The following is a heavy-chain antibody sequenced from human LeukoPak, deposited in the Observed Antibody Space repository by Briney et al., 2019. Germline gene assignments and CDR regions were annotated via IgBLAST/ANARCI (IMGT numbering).Heavy chain of an antibody. CDR2: MYHSRST. Sequence: SETLSLTCAVSGGSISSDGYSWSWIRQPPGKGLEWIGYMYHSRSTYYNPSLKSRVTMSVDRSKNQFSLKLTSVTAADTAVYYCARSTPVTYNFDYWGQGTLVTVSS. CDR3: ARSTPVTYNFDY. D-gene: IGHD4-17*01. V-gene: IGHV4-30-2*01. CDR1: GGSISSDGYS. J-gene: IGHJ4*02.